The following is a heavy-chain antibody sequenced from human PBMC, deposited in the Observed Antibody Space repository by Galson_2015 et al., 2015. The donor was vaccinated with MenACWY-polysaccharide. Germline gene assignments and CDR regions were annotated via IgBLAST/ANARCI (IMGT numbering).Heavy chain of an antibody. CDR1: GFSLSTSGVG. CDR3: AHRPVYDTTGRAFEI. J-gene: IGHJ3*02. Sequence: PALVKPTQPLTLTCTFSGFSLSTSGVGVGWIRQPPGKALEWLGMIYWDDDKRYSPSLRSRLTITKDTAKNQVVLTMTNMDPVDTAAYYCAHRPVYDTTGRAFEIWGLGTMVTVSS. D-gene: IGHD3-22*01. CDR2: IYWDDDK. V-gene: IGHV2-5*02.